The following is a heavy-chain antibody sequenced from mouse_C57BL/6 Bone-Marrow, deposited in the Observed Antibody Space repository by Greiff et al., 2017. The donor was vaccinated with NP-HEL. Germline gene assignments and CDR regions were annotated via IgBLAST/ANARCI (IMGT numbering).Heavy chain of an antibody. CDR1: GYTFTSYW. Sequence: VQLQQPGAELVRPGSSVKLSCKASGYTFTSYWMDWVKQRPGQGLEWIGNIYPSDSETHYNQKFKDKATLTVDKSSSTAYMQLSSLTSEDSAVYYCARLLSSYYYAMDYWGQGTSVTVSS. CDR3: ARLLSSYYYAMDY. V-gene: IGHV1-61*01. D-gene: IGHD2-1*01. J-gene: IGHJ4*01. CDR2: IYPSDSET.